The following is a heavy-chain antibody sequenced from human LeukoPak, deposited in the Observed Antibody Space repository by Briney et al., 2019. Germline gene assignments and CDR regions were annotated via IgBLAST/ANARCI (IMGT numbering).Heavy chain of an antibody. CDR1: AGSISSSSHH. J-gene: IGHJ5*01. CDR3: VRHDGRGGSTMGAFDS. D-gene: IGHD3-3*01. CDR2: IYSGRTT. V-gene: IGHV4-39*01. Sequence: SETLSLTCTVSAGSISSSSHHWGWIRQSPGKGLEWIGSIYSGRTTYYNPSLNSRVTISVVTSKNQFSLQLSSVTAADTAIYYCVRHDGRGGSTMGAFDSWGQGSLVTVSS.